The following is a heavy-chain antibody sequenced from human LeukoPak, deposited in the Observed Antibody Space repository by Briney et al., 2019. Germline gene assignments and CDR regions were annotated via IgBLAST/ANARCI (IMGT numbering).Heavy chain of an antibody. CDR2: ITGSGSTI. Sequence: PGGSLRLSCAASGFTSSSYEMNWVRQAPGKGLEWVSYITGSGSTIYYADSVKGRFTISRDNAKNSLYLQMNSLRAEDTAVYYCAREDIVATIGYWGQGTLVTVSS. V-gene: IGHV3-48*03. CDR3: AREDIVATIGY. CDR1: GFTSSSYE. J-gene: IGHJ4*02. D-gene: IGHD5-12*01.